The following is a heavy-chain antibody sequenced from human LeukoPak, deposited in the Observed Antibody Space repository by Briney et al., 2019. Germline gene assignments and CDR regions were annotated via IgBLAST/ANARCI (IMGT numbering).Heavy chain of an antibody. V-gene: IGHV4-59*01. Sequence: SETLSLTCTVSGGSISSYYWSWIRQPPGKGLEWIGYIYYSGSTNYNPSLKSRVTISVDTSKNQFSLKLSSATAADTAVYYCARAGGSYEDWFDPWGQGTLVTVSS. D-gene: IGHD1-26*01. CDR3: ARAGGSYEDWFDP. CDR1: GGSISSYY. J-gene: IGHJ5*02. CDR2: IYYSGST.